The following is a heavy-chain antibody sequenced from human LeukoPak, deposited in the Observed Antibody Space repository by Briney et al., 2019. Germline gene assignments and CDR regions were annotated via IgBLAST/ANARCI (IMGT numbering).Heavy chain of an antibody. CDR2: ISSSSSYI. CDR3: ARDPGGWLAFDY. Sequence: GGSLRLSCAASGFTFSSYSMNWVRQAPGKGLEWVSSISSSSSYIYYADSVKGRFTISRDNAKNSLYLQMNSLRAEDTAVYYCARDPGGWLAFDYWGQGTLVTVSS. V-gene: IGHV3-21*01. CDR1: GFTFSSYS. J-gene: IGHJ4*02. D-gene: IGHD6-19*01.